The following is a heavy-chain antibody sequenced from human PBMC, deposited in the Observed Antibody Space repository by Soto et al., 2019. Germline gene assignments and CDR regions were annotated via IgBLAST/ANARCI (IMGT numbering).Heavy chain of an antibody. CDR1: GFTFSNYS. J-gene: IGHJ6*03. CDR2: VTGSSSFT. V-gene: IGHV3-21*01. CDR3: ARELATLQGFHYYSYTDV. Sequence: GGSLRLSCVGSGFTFSNYSINWVRQAPGKGLEWVSSVTGSSSFTSYAASVRGRFTASRDNARNSMYLQMDSLRVEDTAMYYCARELATLQGFHYYSYTDVWGKGTAVTVSS. D-gene: IGHD6-6*01.